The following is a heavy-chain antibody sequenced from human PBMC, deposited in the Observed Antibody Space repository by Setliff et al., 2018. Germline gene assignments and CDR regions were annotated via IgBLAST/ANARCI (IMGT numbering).Heavy chain of an antibody. CDR3: ARESGSYYLL. V-gene: IGHV4-4*08. J-gene: IGHJ2*01. D-gene: IGHD1-26*01. CDR2: IYSSGIT. CDR1: GGSITNFY. Sequence: PSETLSLTCTVPGGSITNFYWNWIRQSPGKGLEWIGYIYSSGITNYNPSLKSRLTMSVDTSKNQFSLHLSSMTAADTAVYYCARESGSYYLLWGRGTLVTVSS.